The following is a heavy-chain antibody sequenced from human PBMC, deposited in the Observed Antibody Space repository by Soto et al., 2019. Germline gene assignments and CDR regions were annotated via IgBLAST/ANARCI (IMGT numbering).Heavy chain of an antibody. CDR3: ARDRGITIFGVVRY. CDR1: GFTFDDYA. D-gene: IGHD3-3*01. Sequence: EVQLVESGGGLVQPGRSLRLSCAASGFTFDDYAMHWVRQAPGKGLEWVSGISWNSGSIGYADSVKGRFTISRDNAKNSLYLQMNSLRAEDTALYYCARDRGITIFGVVRYWGQGTLVTVSS. CDR2: ISWNSGSI. J-gene: IGHJ4*02. V-gene: IGHV3-9*01.